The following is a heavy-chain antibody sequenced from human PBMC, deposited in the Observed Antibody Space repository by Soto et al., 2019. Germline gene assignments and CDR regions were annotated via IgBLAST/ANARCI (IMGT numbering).Heavy chain of an antibody. CDR2: ISSSSRYR. CDR1: GFTFSSYC. Sequence: EVQLVESGGGLVKPGGSLRLSCAASGFTFSSYCMNWVRQAPGKGLEWVSSISSSSRYRYHADTVRGRFTTSRDNADNSLYLQMNALRPEDTAVYYGARRPKGLDRRTYDIDVWGTGNRVTVSS. J-gene: IGHJ6*03. V-gene: IGHV3-21*01. D-gene: IGHD3-9*01. CDR3: ARRPKGLDRRTYDIDV.